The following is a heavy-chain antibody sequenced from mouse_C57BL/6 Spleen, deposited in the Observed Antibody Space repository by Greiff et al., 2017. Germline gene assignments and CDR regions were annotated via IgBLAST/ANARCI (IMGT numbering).Heavy chain of an antibody. CDR2: IYPRSGNT. Sequence: VQLQESGAELARPGASVKLSCKASGYTFTSYGISWVKQRTGQGLEWIGEIYPRSGNTYYNEKFKGKATLTADKSSSTAYMELRSLTSEDSAVYFCARGDYDYDGADDGGQGTTRTVSS. CDR1: GYTFTSYG. V-gene: IGHV1-81*01. J-gene: IGHJ2*01. CDR3: ARGDYDYDGADD. D-gene: IGHD2-4*01.